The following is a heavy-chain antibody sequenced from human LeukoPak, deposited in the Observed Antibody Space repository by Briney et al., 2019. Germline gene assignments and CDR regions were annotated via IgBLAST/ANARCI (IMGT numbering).Heavy chain of an antibody. CDR1: GGSFSGYY. V-gene: IGHV4-34*01. CDR2: INHSGST. J-gene: IGHJ4*02. D-gene: IGHD3-10*01. CDR3: ARGPGALLH. Sequence: SETLSLTCAVYGGSFSGYYWSWIRQPPGKGLEWIGEINHSGSTNYNPSLKSRVTISVDTSKNQFSLQLNSVTPEDTAVYYCARGPGALLHWGQGILVTVSS.